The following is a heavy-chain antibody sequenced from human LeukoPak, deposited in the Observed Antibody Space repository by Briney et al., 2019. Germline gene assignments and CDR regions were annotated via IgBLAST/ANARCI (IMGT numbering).Heavy chain of an antibody. CDR1: GYSFTSYW. V-gene: IGHV5-51*01. Sequence: GESLKISCKGSGYSFTSYWIGWVRQMPGKGLEWMGSIYPGDSDTRYSPSFQGQVTISADKSISTAYLQWSSLKASDTAIYYWARSEYSSSQFDYWCQGTLVTVSS. J-gene: IGHJ4*02. CDR3: ARSEYSSSQFDY. CDR2: IYPGDSDT. D-gene: IGHD6-6*01.